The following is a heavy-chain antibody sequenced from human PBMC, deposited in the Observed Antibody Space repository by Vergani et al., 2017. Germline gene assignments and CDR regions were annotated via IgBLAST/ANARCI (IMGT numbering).Heavy chain of an antibody. CDR1: GYTFTSYA. CDR3: ARDRHHQLRWATASDIVVVPAARTGFDP. J-gene: IGHJ5*02. V-gene: IGHV7-4-1*02. D-gene: IGHD2-2*01. Sequence: QVQLVQSGSELKKPGASVKVSCKASGYTFTSYAMNWVRQAPGQGLEWMGWINTNTGNPTYAQGFTGRFVFSLDTSVSTAYLQISSLKAEDTAVYCCARDRHHQLRWATASDIVVVPAARTGFDPWGQGTLVTVSS. CDR2: INTNTGNP.